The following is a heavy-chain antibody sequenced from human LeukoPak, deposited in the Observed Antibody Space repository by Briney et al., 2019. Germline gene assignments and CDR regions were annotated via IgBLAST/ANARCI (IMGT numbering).Heavy chain of an antibody. Sequence: SETLSLTCTVSGGSISSDSYYWSWIRQPAGKGLEWIGRIFTSGSTTYNPSLMSRVTISVDTSKSQFSLKLSSVTAADTAVYYCARTPWYSSGWYGSDYWGQGTLVTVSS. CDR1: GGSISSDSYY. CDR3: ARTPWYSSGWYGSDY. CDR2: IFTSGST. V-gene: IGHV4-61*02. J-gene: IGHJ4*02. D-gene: IGHD6-19*01.